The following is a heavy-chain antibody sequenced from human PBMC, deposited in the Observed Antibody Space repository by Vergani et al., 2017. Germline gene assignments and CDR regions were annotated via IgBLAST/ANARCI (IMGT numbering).Heavy chain of an antibody. J-gene: IGHJ6*03. CDR3: ARDGSAYYFHVDV. D-gene: IGHD1-1*01. CDR2: IWNDGNNK. V-gene: IGHV3-33*01. CDR1: GSTFSNFG. Sequence: QVHLEESGGGVVQPGSSLRLSCTASGSTFSNFGMHWVRQAPGKGLEWVASIWNDGNNKYYGESVKGRFCISRDNSQNTLHLQMNSLRAEDTAVYYCARDGSAYYFHVDVWGKGSTVTVSS.